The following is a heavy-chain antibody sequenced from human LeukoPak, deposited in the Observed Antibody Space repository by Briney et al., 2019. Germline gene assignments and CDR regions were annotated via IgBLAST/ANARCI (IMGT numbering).Heavy chain of an antibody. CDR3: ARAVGPFDY. CDR1: GFPFSTYG. J-gene: IGHJ4*02. Sequence: RGSLRLSCVASGFPFSTYGMHWVRQAPGRGLEWVAVIWYDGSIKYYADSMKGRFTISRDNSKNTLYLQMNSLRVEDTAVYYCARAVGPFDYWGQATLVTVSS. CDR2: IWYDGSIK. V-gene: IGHV3-33*01. D-gene: IGHD1-26*01.